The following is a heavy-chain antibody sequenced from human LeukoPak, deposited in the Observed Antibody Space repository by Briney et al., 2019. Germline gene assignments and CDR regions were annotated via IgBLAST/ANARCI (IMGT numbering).Heavy chain of an antibody. Sequence: TGGSLRLSCAASGFTFRNFAMHWVRQAPGKGLEYVSALRSDGATTYYADSVKGRFIISRDNSKNTLYLQMGSLRREDMGVYYCARACRSGQQSYYFDYWGQGTPVTVSS. CDR1: GFTFRNFA. J-gene: IGHJ4*02. D-gene: IGHD6-19*01. V-gene: IGHV3-64*02. CDR2: LRSDGATT. CDR3: ARACRSGQQSYYFDY.